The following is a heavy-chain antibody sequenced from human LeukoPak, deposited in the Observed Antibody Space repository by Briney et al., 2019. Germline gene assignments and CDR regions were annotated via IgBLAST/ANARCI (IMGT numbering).Heavy chain of an antibody. CDR2: FYHSGST. V-gene: IGHV4-38-2*01. CDR1: GFTFSSYG. Sequence: GSLRLSCAASGFTFSSYGMHWIRQPPGKDLEWIGTFYHSGSTYYNPSLKSRVTISVDTSKNQFSLKLTSVTAADTAVYFCARMGIVGAAVGYFDLWGRGTLVTVSS. J-gene: IGHJ2*01. D-gene: IGHD1-26*01. CDR3: ARMGIVGAAVGYFDL.